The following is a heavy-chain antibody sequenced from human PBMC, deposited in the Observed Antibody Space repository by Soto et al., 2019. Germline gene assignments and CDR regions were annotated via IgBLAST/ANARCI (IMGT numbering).Heavy chain of an antibody. V-gene: IGHV4-34*01. CDR1: GQSFSGHS. D-gene: IGHD1-1*01. Sequence: QVQLQQWGAGLVKPSETLSLSCAVYGQSFSGHSWAWIRQPPGKGLEWIGEISESGSTYYNPSLKIRVTISTDTSKNQFSLKLKSVTAADTAAYFCARGSGIVALPGELEDVNYDFWGQGTLVNVSS. J-gene: IGHJ4*02. CDR2: ISESGST. CDR3: ARGSGIVALPGELEDVNYDF.